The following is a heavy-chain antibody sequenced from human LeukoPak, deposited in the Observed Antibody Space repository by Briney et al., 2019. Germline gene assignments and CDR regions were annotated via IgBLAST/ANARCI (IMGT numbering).Heavy chain of an antibody. CDR2: ISSIGSTI. D-gene: IGHD3-10*01. J-gene: IGHJ3*02. V-gene: IGHV3-11*01. Sequence: GGSLRLSCAASGFTFSGYYMSWVRQAPAKAQAKVSYISSIGSTIYYADSVKCRFTISRDNAKNSLYLQMNSMTAEDTDVYYCARDAPSRTYYYGSGSLDAFDIWGQGTMVTVS. CDR3: ARDAPSRTYYYGSGSLDAFDI. CDR1: GFTFSGYY.